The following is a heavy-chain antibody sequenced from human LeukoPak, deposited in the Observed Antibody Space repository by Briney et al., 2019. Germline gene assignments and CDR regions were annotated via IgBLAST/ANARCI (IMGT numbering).Heavy chain of an antibody. CDR3: ARRKFGYDDAFDI. J-gene: IGHJ3*02. CDR1: GYTFTSYD. D-gene: IGHD5-12*01. V-gene: IGHV1-8*01. CDR2: MNPNSGNT. Sequence: ASVKVSCKASGYTFTSYDISWVRQATGQGLEWMGWMNPNSGNTGYAQKFQGRVTMTRNTSISTAYMELSSLRSEDTAVYYCARRKFGYDDAFDIWGQGTMVTASS.